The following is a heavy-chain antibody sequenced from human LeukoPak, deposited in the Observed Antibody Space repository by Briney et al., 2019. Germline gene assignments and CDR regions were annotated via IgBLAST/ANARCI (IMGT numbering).Heavy chain of an antibody. CDR1: GFTFNNYG. Sequence: PGGSLRLSCVASGFTFNNYGMHWVRQGPGKGLEWVAFIGSDGTNRYYADSVKDRFSISRDNSRNTLYLHMNSLRAEDTAVYYCAKDQDTLAISSFDYWAQGSLVTVSS. D-gene: IGHD6-6*01. CDR3: AKDQDTLAISSFDY. CDR2: IGSDGTNR. J-gene: IGHJ4*02. V-gene: IGHV3-30*02.